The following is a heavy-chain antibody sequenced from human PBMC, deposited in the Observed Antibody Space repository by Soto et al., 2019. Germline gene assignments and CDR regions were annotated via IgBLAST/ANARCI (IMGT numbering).Heavy chain of an antibody. CDR2: IKPDGSAK. Sequence: GGSLRLSCAASGFTFSSYWMNWVRQAPGKGLEWVANIKPDGSAKYYVDSVQGRFTISRDNAKNSLYLQMTSLRAEDTAVYYCARGYFDWLFYFDYWSQGSLVTVSS. CDR1: GFTFSSYW. D-gene: IGHD3-9*01. J-gene: IGHJ4*02. CDR3: ARGYFDWLFYFDY. V-gene: IGHV3-7*03.